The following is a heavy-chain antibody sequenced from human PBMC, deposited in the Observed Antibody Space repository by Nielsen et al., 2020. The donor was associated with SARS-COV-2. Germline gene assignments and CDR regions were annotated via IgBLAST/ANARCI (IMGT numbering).Heavy chain of an antibody. CDR3: ARDRNIAATDPFFDY. V-gene: IGHV3-23*01. CDR1: GFTFSSHA. CDR2: ISGAGGSTT. J-gene: IGHJ4*02. Sequence: GGSLRLSCAASGFTFSSHAMAWVRHTPGGGLEWVSGISGAGGSTTLYADSVRGRFTISGDDSKNTLYLQMTSLRAEDTAVYYCARDRNIAATDPFFDYWGRGTLVTVSS. D-gene: IGHD6-13*01.